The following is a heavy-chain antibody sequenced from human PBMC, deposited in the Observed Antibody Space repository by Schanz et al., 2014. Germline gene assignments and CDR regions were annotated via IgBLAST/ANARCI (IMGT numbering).Heavy chain of an antibody. CDR1: GFTFRNYG. J-gene: IGHJ4*02. CDR3: AYYDVLTGFDY. V-gene: IGHV3-23*04. Sequence: EVQLVESGGGLVQPRGSLRLSCAASGFTFRNYGMSWVRQAPGQGLEWVSAISGSGGSTYYADSVKGRFTISRDNSKNTLYLQINNLRAEDTAVYYCAYYDVLTGFDYWGQGTLVTVSS. CDR2: ISGSGGST. D-gene: IGHD3-9*01.